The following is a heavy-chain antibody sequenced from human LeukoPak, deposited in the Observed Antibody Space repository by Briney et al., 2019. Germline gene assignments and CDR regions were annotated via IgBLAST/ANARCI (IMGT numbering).Heavy chain of an antibody. CDR3: ARASPGDHAFDI. J-gene: IGHJ3*02. V-gene: IGHV1-2*02. CDR1: GGTFSSYA. CDR2: INPNSGGT. D-gene: IGHD1-14*01. Sequence: GASVKVSCKASGGTFSSYAISWVRQAPGQGLEWMGWINPNSGGTNYAQKFQGRVTMTRDTSISTAYMELSRLRSDDTAVYYCARASPGDHAFDIWGQGTMVTVSS.